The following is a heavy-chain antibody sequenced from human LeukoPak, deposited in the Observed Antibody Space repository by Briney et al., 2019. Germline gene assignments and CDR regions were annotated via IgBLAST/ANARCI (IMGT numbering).Heavy chain of an antibody. CDR1: GFTFSRYG. D-gene: IGHD5-12*01. Sequence: GGSLRLSCAASGFTFSRYGMYWVRQAPGKGLEWVAFIRYDGSNKYYADSVKGRFTISRDNSKNTLYLQMKSLRAEDTAVYYCAKGGGYEAQYYYYYLDVWGKGTTVTISS. CDR2: IRYDGSNK. J-gene: IGHJ6*03. V-gene: IGHV3-30*02. CDR3: AKGGGYEAQYYYYYLDV.